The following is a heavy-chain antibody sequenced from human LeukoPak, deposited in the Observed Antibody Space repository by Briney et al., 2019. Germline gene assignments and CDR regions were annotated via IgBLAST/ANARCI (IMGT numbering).Heavy chain of an antibody. V-gene: IGHV3-33*01. CDR3: ARGTSGGANTLDP. Sequence: GTSLRLSCVASGFTFKSYGMHWVRQAPGKGLEWVAMTWYDVSNKYYADSVNGRFTISRDNSKNTVSLQMNSLRVEDTAVYYCARGTSGGANTLDPWGQGTLATVSS. D-gene: IGHD1-1*01. CDR1: GFTFKSYG. CDR2: TWYDVSNK. J-gene: IGHJ5*02.